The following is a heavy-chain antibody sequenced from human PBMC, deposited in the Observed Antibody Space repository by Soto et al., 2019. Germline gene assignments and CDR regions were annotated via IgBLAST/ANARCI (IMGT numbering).Heavy chain of an antibody. D-gene: IGHD6-6*01. CDR3: ARAKGRPEDFYYYGMDV. CDR1: GGFISSGGCS. J-gene: IGHJ6*02. V-gene: IGHV4-30-2*01. Sequence: SETLSLTCAVSGGFISSGGCSWSWIRQPPGKGLEWIGYIYQSDSTYYNPSLKRRLTISVDRSKNQFSLRLTSVTAADTAVYYCARAKGRPEDFYYYGMDVWGQGTTVTVSS. CDR2: IYQSDST.